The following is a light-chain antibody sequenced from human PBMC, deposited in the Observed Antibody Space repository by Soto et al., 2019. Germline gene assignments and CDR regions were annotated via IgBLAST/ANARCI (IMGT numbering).Light chain of an antibody. V-gene: IGLV1-40*01. J-gene: IGLJ3*02. CDR1: SSNIGAGYD. CDR2: DNS. Sequence: QPVLTQPPSVSGAPGQRVTISCTGSSSNIGAGYDVHWYQQLPGTAPKLLIYDNSNRPSGVPDRFSASKSGTSASLAITGLQAEDEADYYCQSYDSSLSGLVFGGGTKLTVL. CDR3: QSYDSSLSGLV.